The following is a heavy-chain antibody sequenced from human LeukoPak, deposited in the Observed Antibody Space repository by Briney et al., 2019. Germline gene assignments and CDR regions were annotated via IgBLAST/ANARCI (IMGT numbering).Heavy chain of an antibody. CDR2: IYTSGST. J-gene: IGHJ4*02. Sequence: PSETLSLTCTVSGGSISSGNYYWSWIRQPAGKGLEWIGRIYTSGSTNYNPSLKSRVTISVDTSKNQLSLKPSSVTAADTAVYYCARYDGYNLNFDYWGQGTLVTVSS. CDR3: ARYDGYNLNFDY. CDR1: GGSISSGNYY. V-gene: IGHV4-61*02. D-gene: IGHD5-24*01.